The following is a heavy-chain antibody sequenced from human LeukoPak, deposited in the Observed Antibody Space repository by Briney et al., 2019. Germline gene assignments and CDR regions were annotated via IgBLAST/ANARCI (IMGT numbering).Heavy chain of an antibody. J-gene: IGHJ4*02. CDR2: INHSGST. CDR1: GGSFSGYY. Sequence: SETLSLTCAVYGGSFSGYYWSWIRQPPGKGLEWIGEINHSGSTNYNPSLKSRVTISVDTSKNQFSLKLSSVTAADTAVYYCARDLRAVDYWGQGTLVTVSS. V-gene: IGHV4-34*01. D-gene: IGHD1-26*01. CDR3: ARDLRAVDY.